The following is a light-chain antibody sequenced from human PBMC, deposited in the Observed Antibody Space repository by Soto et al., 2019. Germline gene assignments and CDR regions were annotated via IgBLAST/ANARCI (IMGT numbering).Light chain of an antibody. Sequence: EILLTQSPCTLSLSPGERATLSCRASQSVSSSYLVWYQQKTGQAPRVLMSGASSRATGIPERFTGRGSGTDFTLTISRLAAEDFEVYYCQQCGSSPPTFGQGTKVDIK. CDR1: QSVSSSY. J-gene: IGKJ1*01. CDR3: QQCGSSPPT. CDR2: GAS. V-gene: IGKV3-20*01.